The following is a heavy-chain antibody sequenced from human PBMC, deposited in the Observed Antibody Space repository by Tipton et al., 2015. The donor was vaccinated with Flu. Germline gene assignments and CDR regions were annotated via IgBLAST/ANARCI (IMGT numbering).Heavy chain of an antibody. D-gene: IGHD3-10*01. CDR3: ARDRGYYFDY. CDR1: GGSISSYY. V-gene: IGHV4-59*01. Sequence: PGLVKPSETLSLTCTVSGGSISSYYWSRIRQPPGKGLEWIGYIYYSGSTNYNPSLKSRVTISVDTSKNQFSLKLSSVTAADTAVYYCARDRGYYFDYWGQGTLVTVSS. CDR2: IYYSGST. J-gene: IGHJ4*02.